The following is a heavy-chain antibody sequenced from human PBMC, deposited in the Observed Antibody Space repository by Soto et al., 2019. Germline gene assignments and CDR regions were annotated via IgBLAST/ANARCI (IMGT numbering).Heavy chain of an antibody. Sequence: QVQLQESGPGLVKPSETLSLTCTVSGGSISSYYWSWIRQPPGKGLEWIGYIYYSGSTNYNPSLMSRVTISVDTSKNQFSLKLSSVTAADTAVYYCARGGGGWETNYYYYGMDVWGQGTTVTVSS. D-gene: IGHD6-19*01. CDR2: IYYSGST. J-gene: IGHJ6*02. CDR1: GGSISSYY. CDR3: ARGGGGWETNYYYYGMDV. V-gene: IGHV4-59*01.